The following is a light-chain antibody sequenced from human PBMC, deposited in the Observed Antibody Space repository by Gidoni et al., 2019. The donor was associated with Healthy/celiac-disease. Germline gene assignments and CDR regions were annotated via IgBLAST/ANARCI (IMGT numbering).Light chain of an antibody. CDR2: EVS. CDR3: CSYAGSRTWV. CDR1: SSDVGSYNL. Sequence: QSALTQPASVSGSPGQAITISCTGTSSDVGSYNLVSWYQQHPGKAPKLMLYEVSKRPSVVSHRFSGSKSGNTASLTISGLQAEDEADYYCCSYAGSRTWVFGGGTKLTVL. J-gene: IGLJ2*01. V-gene: IGLV2-23*02.